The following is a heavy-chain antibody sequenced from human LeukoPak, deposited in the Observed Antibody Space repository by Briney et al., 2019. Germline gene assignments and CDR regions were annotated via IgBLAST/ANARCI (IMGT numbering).Heavy chain of an antibody. CDR3: ATHRDSSGYPFDY. V-gene: IGHV5-51*01. J-gene: IGHJ4*02. CDR1: GYSFTSYW. Sequence: GESLKISCKGSGYSFTSYWIGWVRQMPGKGLEWMGIIYPGDSDTRYSPSFQGQVTISADKSISTAYLQWSSLKASDTAMYYCATHRDSSGYPFDYWGQGTLVTVSS. CDR2: IYPGDSDT. D-gene: IGHD3-22*01.